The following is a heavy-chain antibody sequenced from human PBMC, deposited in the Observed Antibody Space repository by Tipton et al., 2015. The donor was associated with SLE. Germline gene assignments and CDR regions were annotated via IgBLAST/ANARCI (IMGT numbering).Heavy chain of an antibody. CDR2: IYFSGST. J-gene: IGHJ6*03. CDR1: GGSISSYY. V-gene: IGHV4-59*01. Sequence: LRLSCTVSGGSISSYYWSWIRQPPGKGLEWIGYIYFSGSTNYNPSLKSRVTISVDTSKNQFSLKLSSVTAADTAVYYCARLGDYYYYYMDVWGKGTTVTVSS. CDR3: ARLGDYYYYYMDV. D-gene: IGHD3-10*01.